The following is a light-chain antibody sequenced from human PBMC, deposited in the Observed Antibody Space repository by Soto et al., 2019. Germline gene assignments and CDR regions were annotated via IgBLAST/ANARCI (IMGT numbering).Light chain of an antibody. CDR3: QHYDNLPPA. V-gene: IGKV1-33*01. Sequence: DIQMTQSPSSLSASVGDRVTITCQASQDISNFLNWYQQKPGKAPKLLIYDASNLETGVPSRFSGSGSGTEFTFTISSLQPEDIATYFCQHYDNLPPAFGQGTKLEIK. J-gene: IGKJ2*01. CDR2: DAS. CDR1: QDISNF.